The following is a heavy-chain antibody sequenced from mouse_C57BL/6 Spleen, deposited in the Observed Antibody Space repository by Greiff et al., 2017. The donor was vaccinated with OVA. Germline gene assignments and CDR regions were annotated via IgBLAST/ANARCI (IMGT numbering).Heavy chain of an antibody. CDR1: GFTFTDYY. CDR3: AILRRGAYFDY. V-gene: IGHV7-3*01. D-gene: IGHD2-12*01. Sequence: DVMLVESGGGLVQPGGSLSLSCAASGFTFTDYYMSWVRQPPGKALEWLGFIRNKANGYTTEYSASVKGRFTISRDNSQSILYLQMNALRAEDSATYYCAILRRGAYFDYWGQGTTLTVSS. CDR2: IRNKANGYTT. J-gene: IGHJ2*01.